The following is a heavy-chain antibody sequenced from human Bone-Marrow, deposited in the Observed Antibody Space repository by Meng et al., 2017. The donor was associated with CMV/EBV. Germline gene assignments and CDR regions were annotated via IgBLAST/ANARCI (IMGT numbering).Heavy chain of an antibody. J-gene: IGHJ6*02. CDR2: INHSGST. V-gene: IGHV4-34*01. CDR1: GGSFNAYY. Sequence: GSLRLSCTVYGGSFNAYYYNWFRQAPGKGLEWIGEINHSGSTNYNPPLNSRITISVDKSKNQFSLRLTSVTAADTAVYYCASESATYLGGRIYYHGMDVWGQGTTVTVSS. D-gene: IGHD1-26*01. CDR3: ASESATYLGGRIYYHGMDV.